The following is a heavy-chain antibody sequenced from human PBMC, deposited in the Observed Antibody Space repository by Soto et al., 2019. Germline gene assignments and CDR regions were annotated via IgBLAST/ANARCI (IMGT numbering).Heavy chain of an antibody. V-gene: IGHV3-33*01. J-gene: IGHJ4*02. CDR1: GFMFGLYG. CDR3: ARGFCGGSRAPHPGGLDY. Sequence: QVQLVESGGDVVQPGRSLRLSCATSGFMFGLYGMHWVRQAPGKGLEWVALIWFDGTNKYYGDTVKGRFTISRDNSKDTVYLQMNNLRVEDTAVYFCARGFCGGSRAPHPGGLDYWGQGTRVTVSS. D-gene: IGHD2-21*01. CDR2: IWFDGTNK.